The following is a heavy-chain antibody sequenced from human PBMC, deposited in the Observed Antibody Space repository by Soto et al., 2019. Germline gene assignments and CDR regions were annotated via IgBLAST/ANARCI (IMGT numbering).Heavy chain of an antibody. CDR1: GFTFSSYS. CDR3: ARDLSMVVVNHNWFDP. J-gene: IGHJ5*02. D-gene: IGHD3-22*01. Sequence: PGGSLRLSCAASGFTFSSYSMNWVRQAPGRGLEWVSYISSSSSTIYYADSVKGRFTISRDNAKNSLYLQMNSLRDEGTAVYYCARDLSMVVVNHNWFDPWGQGTLVTVSS. V-gene: IGHV3-48*02. CDR2: ISSSSSTI.